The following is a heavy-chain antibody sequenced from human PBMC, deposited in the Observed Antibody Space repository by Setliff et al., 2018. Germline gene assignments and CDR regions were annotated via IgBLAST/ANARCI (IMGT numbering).Heavy chain of an antibody. V-gene: IGHV5-10-1*01. D-gene: IGHD3-22*01. J-gene: IGHJ4*02. Sequence: GESLKISCKGSGYSFTSYWISWVRQMPGKGLEWMGRIDPSDSQTYYSPSFRGHVTISVTKSITTVFLQWSSLRASDTAMYYCARQIYDSDTGPNFQYYFDSWGQGTPVTVSS. CDR1: GYSFTSYW. CDR2: IDPSDSQT. CDR3: ARQIYDSDTGPNFQYYFDS.